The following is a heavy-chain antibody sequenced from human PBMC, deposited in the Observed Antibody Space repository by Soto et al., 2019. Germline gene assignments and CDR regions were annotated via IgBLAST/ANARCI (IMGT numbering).Heavy chain of an antibody. CDR2: IYTSGST. D-gene: IGHD3-3*01. V-gene: IGHV4-4*07. Sequence: SETLSLTCTVSGGSISSYYWSWIRQPAGKGLEWIGRIYTSGSTNYNPSLQSRVTMSVDTSKNQFSLKLSSVTAANTAVYYCARDPLPTPNSDFWSGYHYSSCRDVWCQGTTVTVSS. J-gene: IGHJ6*02. CDR1: GGSISSYY. CDR3: ARDPLPTPNSDFWSGYHYSSCRDV.